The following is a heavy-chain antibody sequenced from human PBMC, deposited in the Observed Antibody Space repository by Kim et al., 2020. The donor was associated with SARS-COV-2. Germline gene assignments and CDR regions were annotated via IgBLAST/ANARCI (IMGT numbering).Heavy chain of an antibody. CDR1: GGSISSSSYY. CDR3: ARDLLRAYAFDI. J-gene: IGHJ3*02. Sequence: SETLSLTCTVSGGSISSSSYYWGWIRQPPGKGLEWIGSIFYSGSTYYNPSLKSRVTISVDTSKNQFSLKLSSVTAADTAVYYCARDLLRAYAFDIWGQGTMVTVSS. CDR2: IFYSGST. V-gene: IGHV4-39*02.